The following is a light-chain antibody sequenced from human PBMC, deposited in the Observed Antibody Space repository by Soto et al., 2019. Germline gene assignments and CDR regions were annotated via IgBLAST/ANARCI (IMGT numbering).Light chain of an antibody. V-gene: IGLV2-14*01. CDR1: SSDVGAYNY. CDR3: SSFTSRSTGV. Sequence: QSALTQSASVSGSPGQSIIISCTGTSSDVGAYNYVSWYQQHPGKGSELIIYDVSNRSSGVSNRFSGSKSGNTASLTFSALQAEDEADYYCSSFTSRSTGVFGTGSKVTVL. CDR2: DVS. J-gene: IGLJ1*01.